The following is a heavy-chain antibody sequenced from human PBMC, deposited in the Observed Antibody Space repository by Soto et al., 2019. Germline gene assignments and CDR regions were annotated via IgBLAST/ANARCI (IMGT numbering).Heavy chain of an antibody. CDR3: AAPQYQLKSDYYYGMDV. CDR1: GFIFSDYA. J-gene: IGHJ6*02. Sequence: PGGSLRLSCAASGFIFSDYAMTWVRQAPGKGLEWVSSITLSGSTTYYVDSVKGRFTISRDNSKKMSYLQMNSLRAEDTAVYYCAAPQYQLKSDYYYGMDVWGRGTTVTVS. D-gene: IGHD1-1*01. CDR2: ITLSGSTT. V-gene: IGHV3-23*01.